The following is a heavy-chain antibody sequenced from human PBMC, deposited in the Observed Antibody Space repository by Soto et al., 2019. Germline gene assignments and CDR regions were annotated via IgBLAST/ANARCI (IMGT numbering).Heavy chain of an antibody. D-gene: IGHD3-10*01. CDR3: ARVRGELRYYYGMDV. Sequence: EVQLVESGGGLIQPGGSLRLSCAASGFTVSSNYMSWVRQAPGKGLEWVSVIYSGGSTYYADSVKGRFTISRDNSKNTLYLQMNSLRAEDTAVYYCARVRGELRYYYGMDVWGQGTTVTVSS. V-gene: IGHV3-53*01. CDR2: IYSGGST. CDR1: GFTVSSNY. J-gene: IGHJ6*02.